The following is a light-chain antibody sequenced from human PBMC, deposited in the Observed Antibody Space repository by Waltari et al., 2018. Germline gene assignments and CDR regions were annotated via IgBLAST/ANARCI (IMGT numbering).Light chain of an antibody. J-gene: IGLJ2*01. CDR1: SRDIGAFNF. V-gene: IGLV2-14*01. CDR3: SSFSSSTAGI. Sequence: QSGLTQPASVSGSPGQSITIPCAATSRDIGAFNFISWYQQRPGKAPELLVYDVSHRPSGVSTRFSGSKSDNTAALTISGLQAEDEAVYYCSSFSSSTAGIFGGGTKVTVL. CDR2: DVS.